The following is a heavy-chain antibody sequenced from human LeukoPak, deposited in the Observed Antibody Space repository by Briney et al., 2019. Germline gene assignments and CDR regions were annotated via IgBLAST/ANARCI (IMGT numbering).Heavy chain of an antibody. D-gene: IGHD1-26*01. J-gene: IGHJ3*02. CDR3: ARGGSYYHDVFDI. Sequence: PGGSLRLSCAASGFTFSSYWMSWVRQAPGKGLEWVAVISYDGSNKYYADSVKGRFTISRDNSKNTLYLQMNSLRAEDTAVYYCARGGSYYHDVFDIWGQGTMVTVSS. V-gene: IGHV3-30-3*01. CDR1: GFTFSSYW. CDR2: ISYDGSNK.